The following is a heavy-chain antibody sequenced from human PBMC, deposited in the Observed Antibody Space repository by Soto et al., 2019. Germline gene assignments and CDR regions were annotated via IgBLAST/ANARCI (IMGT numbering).Heavy chain of an antibody. V-gene: IGHV3-48*02. CDR2: ISPSSSTI. CDR3: ATERVHTAREHRIGMDV. Sequence: EVQLVESGGGLVQPGGSLRLSCAASGFTFSSYSMNWVRQAPGKGLEWVSYISPSSSTIYYAGSVKGRFTISRDNAKNSLYRQMHGLRDEDTAVNYCATERVHTAREHRIGMDVWGQGTTVTVSS. D-gene: IGHD5-18*01. CDR1: GFTFSSYS. J-gene: IGHJ6*02.